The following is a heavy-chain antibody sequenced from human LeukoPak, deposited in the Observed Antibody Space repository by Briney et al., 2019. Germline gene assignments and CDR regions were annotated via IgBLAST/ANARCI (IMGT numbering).Heavy chain of an antibody. Sequence: ASVKVSCKASGYPFSNYAINWVRQAPGQGLEWMGWIRVKNGDTKYAQKLQDRVTMTTETSTSTAYMELRSLGSDDTAVYYCVRDLREDNISGVINLWGFAYWGQGTLVSVSS. D-gene: IGHD3-3*01. CDR1: GYPFSNYA. CDR3: VRDLREDNISGVINLWGFAY. J-gene: IGHJ4*02. V-gene: IGHV1-18*01. CDR2: IRVKNGDT.